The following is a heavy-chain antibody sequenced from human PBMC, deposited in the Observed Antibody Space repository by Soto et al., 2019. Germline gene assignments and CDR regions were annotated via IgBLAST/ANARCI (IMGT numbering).Heavy chain of an antibody. D-gene: IGHD2-21*02. CDR1: GYMFSNYD. CDR3: ARPGARYCGGDCYASH. V-gene: IGHV1-8*01. J-gene: IGHJ4*02. Sequence: QVQLVQSGAEVKKPGASVKVSCKASGYMFSNYDIIWVRQATGQGLEWMGWMNPDSDKTDYAQKFQGRVTMTGNTSIRTAYMELTALTYEYTAIYYCARPGARYCGGDCYASHWGQGTLVTVSS. CDR2: MNPDSDKT.